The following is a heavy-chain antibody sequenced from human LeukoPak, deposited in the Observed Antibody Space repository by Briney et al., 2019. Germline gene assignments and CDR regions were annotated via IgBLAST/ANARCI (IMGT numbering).Heavy chain of an antibody. CDR2: IRYDGSNK. V-gene: IGHV3-30*02. CDR3: AKGYSYGFVY. J-gene: IGHJ4*02. D-gene: IGHD5-18*01. Sequence: GGSLRLSCAASGFTFSSYGMHWVRQAPGKGLEWMSFIRYDGSNKYYADSVKGRFTISRDNSKNTPYLQMNSLRAEDTAVYHCAKGYSYGFVYWGQGTLVTVSS. CDR1: GFTFSSYG.